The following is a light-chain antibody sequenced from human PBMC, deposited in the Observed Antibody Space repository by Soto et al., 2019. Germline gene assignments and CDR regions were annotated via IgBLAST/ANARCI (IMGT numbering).Light chain of an antibody. CDR3: NSYTSSSTPYV. Sequence: QSVLTQPASVSGSPGQSITISCTGTSRDVGGYNYVSWYQQHPGKAPKLLIYDVSYRPSGVSNRFSGSKSGNTASLTISGLQAEDEGDYYCNSYTSSSTPYVFGTGTKLTVL. CDR2: DVS. J-gene: IGLJ1*01. V-gene: IGLV2-14*01. CDR1: SRDVGGYNY.